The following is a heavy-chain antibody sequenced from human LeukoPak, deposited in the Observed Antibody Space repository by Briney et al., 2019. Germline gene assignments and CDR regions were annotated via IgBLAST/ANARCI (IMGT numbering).Heavy chain of an antibody. CDR1: GYTFTGYY. CDR3: ARGLGAAAGRVFDY. CDR2: VNPNSGGT. D-gene: IGHD6-13*01. J-gene: IGHJ4*02. Sequence: EASVKVSCKASGYTFTGYYMHWVRQAPGQGLEWMGWVNPNSGGTNYAQKFQGRVTMTRDTSISTAYMELSRLRSDDTAVYYRARGLGAAAGRVFDYWGQGTLVTVSS. V-gene: IGHV1-2*02.